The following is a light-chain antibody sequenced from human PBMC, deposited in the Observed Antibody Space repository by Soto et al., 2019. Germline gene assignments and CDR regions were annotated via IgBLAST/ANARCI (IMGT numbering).Light chain of an antibody. V-gene: IGKV3-15*01. CDR2: GAS. CDR3: QQYKNWPRT. J-gene: IGKJ1*01. Sequence: EIVMTPSPATLSVSPGERATLSCRASQSVSNYLAWYQQTPGQAPRLLIYGASTRATGIPARFSGSGSGTEFTLAISSLQSEDFVLYYCQQYKNWPRTFGQGTKVDIK. CDR1: QSVSNY.